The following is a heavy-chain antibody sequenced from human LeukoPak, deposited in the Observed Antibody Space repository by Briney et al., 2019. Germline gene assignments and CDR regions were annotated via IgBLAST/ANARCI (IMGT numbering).Heavy chain of an antibody. CDR3: ARGRGVRRVQLWSPYFDY. CDR2: INHSGST. Sequence: SETLSLTCAVYGGSFSGYYWSWIRQPPGKGLEWIGEINHSGSTNYNPSLKSRVTISVDTSKNQFSLKLSSVTAADTAVYYCARGRGVRRVQLWSPYFDYWGQGTLVTVSS. J-gene: IGHJ4*02. D-gene: IGHD5-18*01. V-gene: IGHV4-34*01. CDR1: GGSFSGYY.